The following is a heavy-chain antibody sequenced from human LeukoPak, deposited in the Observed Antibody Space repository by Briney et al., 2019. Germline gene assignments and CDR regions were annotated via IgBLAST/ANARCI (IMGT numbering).Heavy chain of an antibody. CDR1: GFTFSSYA. Sequence: GGSLGLSCAASGFTFSSYAMSWVRQAPGKGLEWVSDISGSGSSTYYADSVKGRFTISRDTSKDTLYLQMNSLRAEDTAVYYCAKALTSYYNYMDVWGKGTTVTVSS. J-gene: IGHJ6*03. CDR2: ISGSGSST. V-gene: IGHV3-23*01. CDR3: AKALTSYYNYMDV.